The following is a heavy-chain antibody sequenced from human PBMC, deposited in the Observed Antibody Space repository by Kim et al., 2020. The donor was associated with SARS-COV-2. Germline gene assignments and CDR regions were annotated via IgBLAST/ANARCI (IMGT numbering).Heavy chain of an antibody. Sequence: GGSLRLSCAASGFTFSSYGMHWVRQAPGKGLEWVAVISYDGSNKYYADSVKGRFTISRDNSKNTLYLQMNSLRAEDTAVYYCARDKSVVLSYGSAMIFDPWGQGTLVTVSS. D-gene: IGHD3-10*01. CDR2: ISYDGSNK. V-gene: IGHV3-33*05. CDR1: GFTFSSYG. J-gene: IGHJ5*02. CDR3: ARDKSVVLSYGSAMIFDP.